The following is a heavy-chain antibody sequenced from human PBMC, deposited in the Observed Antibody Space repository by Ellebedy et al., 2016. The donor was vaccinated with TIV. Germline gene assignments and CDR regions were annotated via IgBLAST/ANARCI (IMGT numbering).Heavy chain of an antibody. Sequence: GGSLRLSXAASGFTFSSYGMHWVRQAPGKGLEWVAVIWYDGSNKYYADSVKGRFTISRDNAKNSLYLQMNSLRAEDTAVYYCARDMSRVAFDIWGQGTMVTVSS. CDR1: GFTFSSYG. CDR3: ARDMSRVAFDI. CDR2: IWYDGSNK. J-gene: IGHJ3*02. V-gene: IGHV3-33*01.